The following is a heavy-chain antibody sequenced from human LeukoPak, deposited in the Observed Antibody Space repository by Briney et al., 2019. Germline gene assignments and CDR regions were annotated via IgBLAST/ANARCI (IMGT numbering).Heavy chain of an antibody. J-gene: IGHJ4*02. D-gene: IGHD2-2*01. CDR2: FRGSGGRT. CDR3: AKDRGSTSTYFDY. Sequence: GGSLRLSCAASGFTFSSYAMSWVRQAPGKVLEWVSAFRGSGGRTYYADSVKGRFTISRDNSKNTLYLQMNSLRAEDTAVYYCAKDRGSTSTYFDYWGQATLVTVSS. V-gene: IGHV3-23*01. CDR1: GFTFSSYA.